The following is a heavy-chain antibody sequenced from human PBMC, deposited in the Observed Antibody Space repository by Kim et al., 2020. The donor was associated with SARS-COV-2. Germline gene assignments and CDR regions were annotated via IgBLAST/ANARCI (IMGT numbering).Heavy chain of an antibody. J-gene: IGHJ6*02. D-gene: IGHD6-13*01. CDR1: GGSISSSNW. Sequence: SETLSLTCAVSGGSISSSNWWSWVRQPPGKGLEWIGEIYHSGSTNYNPSLKSRVTISIDKSKNQFSLKLSSVTAADTAVYYCALWATPFIAAAGQDVYGMDVWGQGTTVTVSS. V-gene: IGHV4-4*02. CDR2: IYHSGST. CDR3: ALWATPFIAAAGQDVYGMDV.